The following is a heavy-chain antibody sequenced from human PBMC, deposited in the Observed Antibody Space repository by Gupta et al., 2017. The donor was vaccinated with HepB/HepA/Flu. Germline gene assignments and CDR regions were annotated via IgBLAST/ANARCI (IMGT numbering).Heavy chain of an antibody. J-gene: IGHJ4*02. Sequence: QVQLQESGPGLVKPSQTLSLTCTVSGDSVSSGRYYWNWIRQPAGKGLEWIGRIYTSGSTNYNPSLKSRVTISLDTSKNQFSLKLSSVTAADTAVYFCAREDIPVARFDYWGQGTLVTVSS. D-gene: IGHD6-19*01. CDR2: IYTSGST. CDR1: GDSVSSGRYY. V-gene: IGHV4-61*02. CDR3: AREDIPVARFDY.